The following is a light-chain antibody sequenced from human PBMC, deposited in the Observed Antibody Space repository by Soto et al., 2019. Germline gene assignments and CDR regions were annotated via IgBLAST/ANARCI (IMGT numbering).Light chain of an antibody. Sequence: EIQMTQTPSSVSASVGDRITITCRASQDIGGRLAWFQQKPGKAPKLLIYDASNLETGVPSRFSGSGSGSDFTFTINNLQPEDIATYYCQQYVNLPLTFGQGTRLEI. CDR3: QQYVNLPLT. V-gene: IGKV1-33*01. CDR1: QDIGGR. J-gene: IGKJ5*01. CDR2: DAS.